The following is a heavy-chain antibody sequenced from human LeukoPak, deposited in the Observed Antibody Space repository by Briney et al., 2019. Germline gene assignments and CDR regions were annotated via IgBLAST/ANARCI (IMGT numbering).Heavy chain of an antibody. J-gene: IGHJ4*02. CDR2: ISSGGST. CDR3: ARIDSTAGGDY. CDR1: GGSISRSSYF. V-gene: IGHV4-39*07. Sequence: SETLSLTCTVSGGSISRSSYFWGWIRQPPGKGLEWIGSISSGGSTYYNPALKSRVTISVDTSKNQFSLRVSSVTAADTAVYYCARIDSTAGGDYWGQGTLVTVSS. D-gene: IGHD3-9*01.